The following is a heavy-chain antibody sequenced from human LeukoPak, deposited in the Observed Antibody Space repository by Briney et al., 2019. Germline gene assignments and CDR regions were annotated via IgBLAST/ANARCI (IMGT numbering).Heavy chain of an antibody. CDR1: GFTSSSYS. V-gene: IGHV3-21*01. CDR3: ARDRYYDFWSGYYVRQENWFDP. D-gene: IGHD3-3*01. J-gene: IGHJ5*02. Sequence: GGSLRLSCAASGFTSSSYSMNWVRQAPGKGLEWVSSISSSSSYIYYADSVKGRFTISRDNAKNSLYLQMNSLRAEDTAVYYCARDRYYDFWSGYYVRQENWFDPWGQGTLVTVSS. CDR2: ISSSSSYI.